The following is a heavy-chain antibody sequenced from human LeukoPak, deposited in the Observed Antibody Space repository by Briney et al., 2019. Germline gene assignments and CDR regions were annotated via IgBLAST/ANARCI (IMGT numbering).Heavy chain of an antibody. V-gene: IGHV3-9*01. CDR2: ISWNSGSI. CDR1: GGSISSDY. D-gene: IGHD3-22*01. J-gene: IGHJ4*02. CDR3: AKGRYYDSSGYSFDY. Sequence: LSLTCTVSGGSISSDYWSWVRQAPGKGLEWVSGISWNSGSIGYADSVKGRFTISRDNAKNSLYLQMNSLRAEDTALYYCAKGRYYDSSGYSFDYWGQGTLVTVSS.